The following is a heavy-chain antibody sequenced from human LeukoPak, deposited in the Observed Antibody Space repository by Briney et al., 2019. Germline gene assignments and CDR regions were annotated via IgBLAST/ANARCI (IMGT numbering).Heavy chain of an antibody. V-gene: IGHV4-59*12. CDR2: IYYSGST. Sequence: SETLSLTCTVSSGSIGSYYWSWIRQPPGKGLEWIGYIYYSGSTNYNPSLKSRVTISVDTSKNQFSLKLSSVTAEDTAVYYCAELGITMIGGVWGKGTTVTISS. D-gene: IGHD3-10*02. CDR3: AELGITMIGGV. CDR1: SGSIGSYY. J-gene: IGHJ6*04.